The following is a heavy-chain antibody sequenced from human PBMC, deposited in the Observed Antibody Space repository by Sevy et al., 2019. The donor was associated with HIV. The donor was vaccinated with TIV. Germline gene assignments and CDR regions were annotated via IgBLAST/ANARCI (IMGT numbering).Heavy chain of an antibody. CDR1: GFTFSDHY. J-gene: IGHJ4*02. CDR2: TRNKADSYTT. Sequence: GGSLRLSCAASGFTFSDHYMEWVRQAPGKGLEWVGRTRNKADSYTTEYAASVKGRFTISRDDSKNSLYLQMNSLKTEDTAVYYWATNAGVAADGRVFDYWGQGTLVTVSS. V-gene: IGHV3-72*01. D-gene: IGHD6-13*01. CDR3: ATNAGVAADGRVFDY.